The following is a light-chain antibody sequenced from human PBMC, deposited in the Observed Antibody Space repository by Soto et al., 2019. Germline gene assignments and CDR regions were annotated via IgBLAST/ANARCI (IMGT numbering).Light chain of an antibody. CDR2: RAS. Sequence: DIQMTQSPSTLSASVGDRVTITCQASQSISGWLAWYQQRPGKPPKLLIYRASSLESGVPSRFSGSGSETEFTLTISSLQPDDVATYYCQQYNSYSWTFGQGTK. CDR3: QQYNSYSWT. J-gene: IGKJ1*01. CDR1: QSISGW. V-gene: IGKV1-5*03.